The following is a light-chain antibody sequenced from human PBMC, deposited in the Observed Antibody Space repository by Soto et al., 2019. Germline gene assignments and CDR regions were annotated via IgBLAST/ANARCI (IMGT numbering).Light chain of an antibody. CDR3: QQYYNIPFT. CDR1: QTILYSGNNNNQ. CDR2: WAS. V-gene: IGKV4-1*01. J-gene: IGKJ3*01. Sequence: DIVMTQSPDSLAVSLGERATINCKSSQTILYSGNNNNQLAWYQQKPGQPPKLLIYWASTRKSGVPDRFSGSGSGTDFTLTISSLQAEDVRIYYCQQYYNIPFTFGPGTKVDIK.